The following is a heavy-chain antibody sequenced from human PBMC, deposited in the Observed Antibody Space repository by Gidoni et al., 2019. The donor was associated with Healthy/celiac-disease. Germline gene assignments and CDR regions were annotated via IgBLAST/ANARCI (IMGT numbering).Heavy chain of an antibody. D-gene: IGHD2-15*01. CDR3: ARHGDIVVGIAAAMFDY. Sequence: QLQLQESGPGLVKPSETLSRTCTVSGGSISSSSYYWGWIRQPPGQGLEWIGRISYSGSTYYNPSLKSRVTISVDTSKNQFSLKLSSVTAADTAVYYCARHGDIVVGIAAAMFDYWGQGTLVTVSS. J-gene: IGHJ4*02. CDR1: GGSISSSSYY. CDR2: ISYSGST. V-gene: IGHV4-39*01.